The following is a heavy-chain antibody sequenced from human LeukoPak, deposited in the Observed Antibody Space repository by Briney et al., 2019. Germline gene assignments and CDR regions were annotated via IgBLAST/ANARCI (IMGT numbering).Heavy chain of an antibody. D-gene: IGHD2-2*01. Sequence: PGGSLRLSCAASGFTFSSYWMHWVRQAPGKGLVWVSRINSDGSSTSYADSVKGRFTISRDNAKNTLYLQMNGPRAEDTAVYYCARSHPDCSSTSCYRYFDYWGQGTLVTVSS. CDR3: ARSHPDCSSTSCYRYFDY. CDR1: GFTFSSYW. J-gene: IGHJ4*02. CDR2: INSDGSST. V-gene: IGHV3-74*01.